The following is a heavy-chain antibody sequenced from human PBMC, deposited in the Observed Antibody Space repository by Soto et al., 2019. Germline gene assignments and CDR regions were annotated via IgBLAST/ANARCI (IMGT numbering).Heavy chain of an antibody. J-gene: IGHJ6*02. CDR3: AGVSEAGSLSSSYGMDL. Sequence: VGSLRLSCAASRFTFSSYSMNWVRQAPGNGLEGVASIRNSSSYIYYEDSVKGRFNISRDNANNSQYLQMNSLRAEDRAVYCGAGVSEAGSLSSSYGMDLWAQGTTVTV. D-gene: IGHD6-13*01. CDR1: RFTFSSYS. CDR2: IRNSSSYI. V-gene: IGHV3-21*01.